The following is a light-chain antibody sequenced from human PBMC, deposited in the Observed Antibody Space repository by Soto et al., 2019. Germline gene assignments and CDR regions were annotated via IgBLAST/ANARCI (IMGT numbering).Light chain of an antibody. J-gene: IGKJ1*01. CDR2: EAS. CDR1: QTTANY. CDR3: QQSYNIPQT. Sequence: DIQMTQSPSSLSASVGDTVTITCRASQTTANYLNWYQQKPGKAPNLLIYEASILQSGVPSRFTGRGSGTDFSLTISSLQPEDFATYYCQQSYNIPQTFGQGTKVEIK. V-gene: IGKV1-39*01.